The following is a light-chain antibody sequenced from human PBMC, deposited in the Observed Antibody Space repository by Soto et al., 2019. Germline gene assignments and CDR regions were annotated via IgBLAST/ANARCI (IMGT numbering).Light chain of an antibody. V-gene: IGLV1-44*01. J-gene: IGLJ2*01. CDR1: SSNIGSNS. CDR3: AAWDDSLNGPV. Sequence: QSVLTQPPSASGTPGQRVTISCSGRSSNIGSNSVTWYQQLPGTAPKLLIYSNNQRPSGVPDRFSGSKSGTSASLAISGLQSEYEADYYCAAWDDSLNGPVFGGGTKLTVL. CDR2: SNN.